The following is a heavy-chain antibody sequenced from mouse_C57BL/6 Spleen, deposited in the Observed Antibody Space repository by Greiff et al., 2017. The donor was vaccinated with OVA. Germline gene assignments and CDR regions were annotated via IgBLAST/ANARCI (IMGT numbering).Heavy chain of an antibody. D-gene: IGHD2-3*01. CDR2: ISGGGGNT. Sequence: EVQVVESGGGLVKPGGSLKLSYAASGFTFSSYTMSWVRQTPEKRLEWVATISGGGGNTYYPDSVKGRFTISRDNAKNTLYLQMSSLRSEDTALYYCARRWLLNLDYWGQGTTLTVSS. CDR3: ARRWLLNLDY. J-gene: IGHJ2*01. V-gene: IGHV5-9*01. CDR1: GFTFSSYT.